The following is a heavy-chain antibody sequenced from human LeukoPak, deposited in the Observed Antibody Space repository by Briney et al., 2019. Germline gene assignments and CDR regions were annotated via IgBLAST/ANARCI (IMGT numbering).Heavy chain of an antibody. Sequence: PGGSLRLSCAASGFTVSSNYMSWVRQAPGKGLEWVSVIYSGGSTYYADSVKGRFTISRDNSKNTLYLQMNSLRAEDTAVYYCARSYGDYGRAFDIWGQGTMVTVSS. CDR3: ARSYGDYGRAFDI. CDR2: IYSGGST. CDR1: GFTVSSNY. J-gene: IGHJ3*02. V-gene: IGHV3-53*01. D-gene: IGHD4-17*01.